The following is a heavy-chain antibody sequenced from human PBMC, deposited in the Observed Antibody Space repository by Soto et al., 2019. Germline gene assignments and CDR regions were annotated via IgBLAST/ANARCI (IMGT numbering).Heavy chain of an antibody. Sequence: QVQLVQSGAEVKKPGSSVKVSCKASGGTFSSYSINWVRQAPGQGLEWMGEIIPIFGTANYAQKFQGRVTSTAVESTSTAYMERRSLRSEDTAVYYCARDGGRHSGGVDYWGQGPRVSVSS. CDR1: GGTFSSYS. V-gene: IGHV1-69*01. J-gene: IGHJ4*02. CDR3: ARDGGRHSGGVDY. D-gene: IGHD1-26*01. CDR2: IIPIFGTA.